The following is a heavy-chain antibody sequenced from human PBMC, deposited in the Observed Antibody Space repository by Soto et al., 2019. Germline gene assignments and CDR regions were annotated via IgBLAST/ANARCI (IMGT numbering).Heavy chain of an antibody. CDR2: MNPNSGNT. V-gene: IGHV1-8*01. CDR3: AIDYDSSGYYDLPGWYFDL. CDR1: GYTFTSYD. J-gene: IGHJ2*01. Sequence: QVQLVQSGAEVKKPGASVKVSCKASGYTFTSYDINWVRQATGQGLEWMGWMNPNSGNTGYALKFQGRVTMTRNTSISTAYMELSSLRSEDTAVYYCAIDYDSSGYYDLPGWYFDLWGRGTLVTVSS. D-gene: IGHD3-22*01.